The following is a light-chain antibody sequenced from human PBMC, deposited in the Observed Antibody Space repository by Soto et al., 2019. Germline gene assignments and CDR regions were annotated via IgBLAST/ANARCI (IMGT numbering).Light chain of an antibody. Sequence: EIVLTQSPATLSLSPGERATLSCRASQSVSSYLAWYQQKPGQAPRLLIYDASNRATGIPARFSGSGSGTGFTLTISSLEPEDFAVYYWQQRSNWPPRLTFGGGTKVEIK. J-gene: IGKJ4*01. V-gene: IGKV3-11*01. CDR1: QSVSSY. CDR3: QQRSNWPPRLT. CDR2: DAS.